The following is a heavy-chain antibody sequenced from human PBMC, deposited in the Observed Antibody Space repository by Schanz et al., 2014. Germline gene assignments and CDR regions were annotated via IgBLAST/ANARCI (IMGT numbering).Heavy chain of an antibody. V-gene: IGHV3-66*01. CDR3: ARDEGRDGYNLAFDV. D-gene: IGHD5-12*01. CDR2: LYIGGGST. CDR1: GFTVSSNY. Sequence: EVQLVESGGDLVQPGGSLRLSCAASGFTVSSNYMSWVRQAPGKGLEWVSSLYIGGGSTRYADSVKGRFIISRDSSKNTLFLQMNSLRADDTAVYFCARDEGRDGYNLAFDVWGQGTLVTVSS. J-gene: IGHJ3*01.